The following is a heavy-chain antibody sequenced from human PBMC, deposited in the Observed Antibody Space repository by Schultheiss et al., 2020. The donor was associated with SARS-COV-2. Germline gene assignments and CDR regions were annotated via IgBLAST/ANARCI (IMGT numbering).Heavy chain of an antibody. J-gene: IGHJ6*03. CDR3: AREGSPHNSSSYDFWSGYYLAYYYYYMDV. CDR2: ISAYNGNT. CDR1: GYTFTSYG. V-gene: IGHV1-18*01. D-gene: IGHD3-3*01. Sequence: ASVKVSCKASGYTFTSYGISWVRQAPGQGLEWMGWISAYNGNTNYAQKLQGRVTMTTDTSTSTAYMELRSLRSDDTAVYYCAREGSPHNSSSYDFWSGYYLAYYYYYMDVWGKGTTVTVSS.